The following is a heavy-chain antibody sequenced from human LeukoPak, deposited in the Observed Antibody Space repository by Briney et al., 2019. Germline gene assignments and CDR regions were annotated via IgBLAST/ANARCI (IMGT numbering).Heavy chain of an antibody. V-gene: IGHV3-30*02. CDR3: AKDGSWSCTD. CDR1: GFTFSSSA. D-gene: IGHD2-8*02. Sequence: GGSLRLSCGASGFTFSSSAVHWVRQGPGKGLEWVAYIAHNGNNKYYADSVKGRFTISRDNSKGSLYLQMNSLRADDTAVYYCAKDGSWSCTDWGQGTLVRVSS. CDR2: IAHNGNNK. J-gene: IGHJ4*02.